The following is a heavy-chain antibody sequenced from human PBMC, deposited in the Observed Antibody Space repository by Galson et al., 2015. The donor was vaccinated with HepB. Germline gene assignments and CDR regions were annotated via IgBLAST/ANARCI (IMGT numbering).Heavy chain of an antibody. J-gene: IGHJ4*02. V-gene: IGHV1-69*10. CDR3: AREAAYCGGDCSYYFDY. CDR1: GGTFSSYT. D-gene: IGHD2-21*02. CDR2: IIPILGIA. Sequence: SVKVSCKASGGTFSSYTISWVRQAPGQGLEWMGGIIPILGIANYAQKFQGRVTITADKSTSTAYMELSSLRSEDTAVYNCAREAAYCGGDCSYYFDYWGQGTLVTVSS.